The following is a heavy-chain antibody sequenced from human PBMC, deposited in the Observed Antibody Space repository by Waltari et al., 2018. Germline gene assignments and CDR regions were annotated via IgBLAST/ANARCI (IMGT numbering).Heavy chain of an antibody. J-gene: IGHJ5*02. Sequence: QVQLVQSGAEVKKPGSSVKVSCKASGGTFSSYAISWVRQAPGQGLEWMGRLIPLFGTANYAQKFQGRVTITADKSTSTAYMELSRLRSEVTAVYYRSRDPVACNSWFDPWGQGTLVTVPS. V-gene: IGHV1-69*08. CDR2: LIPLFGTA. CDR1: GGTFSSYA. D-gene: IGHD6-19*01. CDR3: SRDPVACNSWFDP.